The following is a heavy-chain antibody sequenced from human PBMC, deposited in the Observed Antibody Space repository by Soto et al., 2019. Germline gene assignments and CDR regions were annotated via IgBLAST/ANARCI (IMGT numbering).Heavy chain of an antibody. Sequence: PSETLSLTCTVSGGSISRYYWSWIRQPPGKGLEWIGYIYYSGSTNYNPSLKSRVTISVDTSKNQFSLKLSSVTAADTAVYYCARHRRPGSSSWYGVNDWGQGTLVTSPQ. V-gene: IGHV4-59*08. CDR3: ARHRRPGSSSWYGVND. J-gene: IGHJ4*02. CDR2: IYYSGST. CDR1: GGSISRYY. D-gene: IGHD6-13*01.